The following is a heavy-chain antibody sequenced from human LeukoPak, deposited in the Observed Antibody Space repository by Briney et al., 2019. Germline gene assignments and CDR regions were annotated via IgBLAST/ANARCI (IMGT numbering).Heavy chain of an antibody. D-gene: IGHD3-3*01. CDR1: GYTFTTYA. CDR3: ARERDFWSGPSRYNWFDP. CDR2: VNAGNGNT. V-gene: IGHV1-3*01. Sequence: ASVKVSCKASGYTFTTYAMHWVRQAPGQRLEWMGWVNAGNGNTKYSQKFQGRVTITRDTSASTAYMELSSLRSDDTAVYYCARERDFWSGPSRYNWFDPWGQGTLVTVSS. J-gene: IGHJ5*02.